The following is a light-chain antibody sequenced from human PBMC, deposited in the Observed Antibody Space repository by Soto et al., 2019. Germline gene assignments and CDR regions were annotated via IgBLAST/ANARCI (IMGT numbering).Light chain of an antibody. CDR2: EVS. Sequence: QSALTQPASVSGSPGQSITISCTGTSSDVGGYNYVSWYQQHPGKAPKLMIYEVSNRPSGVSNRFSGSKSGNTASLTRSGLQAEYEADYCCSSYTSSNTLFGTGAKLTVL. J-gene: IGLJ1*01. CDR3: SSYTSSNTL. V-gene: IGLV2-14*01. CDR1: SSDVGGYNY.